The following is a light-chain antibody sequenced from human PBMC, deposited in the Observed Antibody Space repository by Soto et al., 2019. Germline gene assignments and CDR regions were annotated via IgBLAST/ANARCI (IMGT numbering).Light chain of an antibody. CDR1: QSISSY. V-gene: IGKV1-39*01. CDR2: AAS. J-gene: IGKJ4*01. CDR3: QQLNSYPLT. Sequence: DIQMTQSPSSLSASVGDRVTITCRASQSISSYLNWYQQKPGKAPKLLIYAASSLQSGVPSRFSGSGSGTDFTLTISSLQPEDFATYSCQQLNSYPLTFGGGTKVEIK.